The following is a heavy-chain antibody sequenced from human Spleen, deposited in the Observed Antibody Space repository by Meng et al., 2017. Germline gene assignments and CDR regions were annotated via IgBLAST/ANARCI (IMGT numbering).Heavy chain of an antibody. CDR3: ARSLMGWPNHFRDY. D-gene: IGHD1-14*01. Sequence: VQLVQSGAEVKNPGASVKVSCKASGYTFTSHWMHWVRQAPGQGLEWMGIINPSDGYTMYEQKFQGRITITRDTSTGTVYMELSSLRSEDTAVYYCARSLMGWPNHFRDYWGQGTLVTVSS. CDR1: GYTFTSHW. V-gene: IGHV1-46*01. J-gene: IGHJ4*02. CDR2: INPSDGYT.